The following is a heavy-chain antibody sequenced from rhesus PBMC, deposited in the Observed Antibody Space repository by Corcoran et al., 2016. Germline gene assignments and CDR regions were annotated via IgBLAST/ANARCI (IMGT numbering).Heavy chain of an antibody. CDR2: IIPLVGIT. V-gene: IGHV1-198*02. J-gene: IGHJ4*01. Sequence: QVQLVQSGAEVKKPGASVKVSCKASGFTFGSYAISWVRQARVQGIEWMGVIIPLVGITNYEEKFPGRDTITADTSTSTAYMELSSLRSEDTAVYYCALECTGSGCYAAFDYWGQGVLVTVSS. CDR3: ALECTGSGCYAAFDY. CDR1: GFTFGSYA. D-gene: IGHD2-21*01.